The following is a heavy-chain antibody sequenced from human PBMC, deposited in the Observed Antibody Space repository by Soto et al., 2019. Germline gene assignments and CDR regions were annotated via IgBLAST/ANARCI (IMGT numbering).Heavy chain of an antibody. CDR1: GFTFGSYD. Sequence: PGGSLRLSCAASGFTFGSYDMHWLRQATGKGLEWVSAIGTAGDTYYPGSVKGRFTISRENAKNSLYLQMNSLRAEDTAVYYCARGRRGYCSGGSCYAVRDAFDIWGQGTMVTVSS. D-gene: IGHD2-15*01. J-gene: IGHJ3*02. CDR2: IGTAGDT. V-gene: IGHV3-13*01. CDR3: ARGRRGYCSGGSCYAVRDAFDI.